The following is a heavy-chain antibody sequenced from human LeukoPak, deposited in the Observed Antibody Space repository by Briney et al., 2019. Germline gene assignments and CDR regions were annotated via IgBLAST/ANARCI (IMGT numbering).Heavy chain of an antibody. CDR1: GYTFTDYY. V-gene: IGHV1-69-2*01. J-gene: IGHJ6*03. CDR3: ARDGGISTSLHYYYYYMDV. D-gene: IGHD2-2*01. CDR2: VDPADGEA. Sequence: ASVKVSCKASGYTFTDYYMHWVQQAPGNGLQWMGRVDPADGEAAYAEKFQGRVTITADPSRATAYMELSSLRSEDTAVYYCARDGGISTSLHYYYYYMDVWGKGTTVTVSS.